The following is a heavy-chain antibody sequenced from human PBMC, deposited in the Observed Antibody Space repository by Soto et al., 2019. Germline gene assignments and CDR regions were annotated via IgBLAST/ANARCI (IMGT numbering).Heavy chain of an antibody. V-gene: IGHV3-7*01. CDR1: GFTFSNLW. J-gene: IGHJ3*02. CDR2: INQDGSEK. CDR3: ARDSLTYDAFDS. D-gene: IGHD2-21*02. Sequence: GGSLRLSCAASGFTFSNLWMSWGRQAPGKGLEWVANINQDGSEKNYLGSVKGRFTASRDNAKNSLHLQMNSLRAGDTAVYYCARDSLTYDAFDSWGQGTMVTVSS.